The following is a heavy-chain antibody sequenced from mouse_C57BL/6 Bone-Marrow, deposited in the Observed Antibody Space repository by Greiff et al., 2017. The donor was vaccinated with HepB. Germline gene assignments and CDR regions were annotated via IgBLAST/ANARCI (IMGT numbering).Heavy chain of an antibody. Sequence: QVHVKQPGAELVKPGASVKLSCKASGYTFTSYWMQWVKQRPGQGLEWIGEIDPSDSYTNYNQKFKGKATLTVDTSSSTAYMQLSSLTSEYSAVYDCATYYYGSSYVYAMDYWGQGTSVTVSS. J-gene: IGHJ4*01. D-gene: IGHD1-1*01. V-gene: IGHV1-50*01. CDR3: ATYYYGSSYVYAMDY. CDR1: GYTFTSYW. CDR2: IDPSDSYT.